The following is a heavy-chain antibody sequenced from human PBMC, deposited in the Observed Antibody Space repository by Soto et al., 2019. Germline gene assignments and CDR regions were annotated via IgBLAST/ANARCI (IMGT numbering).Heavy chain of an antibody. CDR3: SRYYNDFWSGHFDD. J-gene: IGHJ4*02. Sequence: GGSLRLSCAASGFRFSDYSMNWVRQAPGRGLEWVSYISSSSFTIHYADSVEGRFAISRDNAKNSLYLQMNSLRAEDTAVYYCSRYYNDFWSGHFDDWGQGALVTVSS. CDR1: GFRFSDYS. D-gene: IGHD3-3*01. CDR2: ISSSSFTI. V-gene: IGHV3-48*01.